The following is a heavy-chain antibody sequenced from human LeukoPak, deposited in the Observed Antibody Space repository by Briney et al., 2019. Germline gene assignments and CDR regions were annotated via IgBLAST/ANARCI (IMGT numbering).Heavy chain of an antibody. J-gene: IGHJ4*02. CDR3: ARVAEAAAFDS. D-gene: IGHD6-13*01. V-gene: IGHV3-20*04. CDR2: INWNGGST. CDR1: GFTFSSYE. Sequence: GGSLRLSCAASGFTFSSYEMNWVRQVPGKGLEWVSGINWNGGSTGYADSVRGRFTISRDNAKNSLYLQMNSLKPEDTAVYYCARVAEAAAFDSWGQGTLVTVSS.